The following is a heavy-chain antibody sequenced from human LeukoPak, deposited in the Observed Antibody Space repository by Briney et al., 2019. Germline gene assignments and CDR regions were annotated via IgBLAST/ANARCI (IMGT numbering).Heavy chain of an antibody. CDR3: TTYGSGRKFDY. Sequence: GGSHRLSCAASGFSFSDAWMSWVRQIPGKGLEWVGRIESKTDGGTTDYAAPVKGRFTISRDDSTNTLHLQMNSLKSEDTAVYYCTTYGSGRKFDYWGQGILVTVSS. D-gene: IGHD3-10*01. CDR2: IESKTDGGTT. J-gene: IGHJ4*02. V-gene: IGHV3-15*04. CDR1: GFSFSDAW.